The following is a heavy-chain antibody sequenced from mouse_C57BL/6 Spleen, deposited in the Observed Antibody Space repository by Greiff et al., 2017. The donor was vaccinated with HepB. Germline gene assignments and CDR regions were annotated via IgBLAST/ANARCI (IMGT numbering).Heavy chain of an antibody. Sequence: VQLQQSGPELVKPGASVKIPCKASGYTFTDYNMDWVKQSHGKSLEWIGDINPNNGGTIYNQKFKGKATLTVDKSSSTAYMELRRLTSEDTAVYYCAREGIYYGNYAMDYWGQGTSVTVSS. CDR3: AREGIYYGNYAMDY. V-gene: IGHV1-18*01. D-gene: IGHD2-1*01. CDR2: INPNNGGT. CDR1: GYTFTDYN. J-gene: IGHJ4*01.